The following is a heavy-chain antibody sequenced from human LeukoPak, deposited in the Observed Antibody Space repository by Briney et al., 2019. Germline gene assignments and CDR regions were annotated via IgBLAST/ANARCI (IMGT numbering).Heavy chain of an antibody. Sequence: SETLSLTCTVSGASISSYYWSWTRQPPGKGLEWIGYIFHSGSTNYNPSLKSRVTISVDTSKNQLPLKLSSVTAADTAVYYCARGAPGGNDYGDYWGQGTLVTVSS. CDR3: ARGAPGGNDYGDY. J-gene: IGHJ4*02. V-gene: IGHV4-59*01. CDR2: IFHSGST. CDR1: GASISSYY.